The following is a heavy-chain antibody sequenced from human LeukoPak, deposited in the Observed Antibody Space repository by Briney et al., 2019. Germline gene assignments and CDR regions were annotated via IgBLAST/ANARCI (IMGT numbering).Heavy chain of an antibody. CDR1: GFTFSSHW. CDR2: ISTDGSIT. V-gene: IGHV3-74*01. D-gene: IGHD4-11*01. J-gene: IGHJ1*01. CDR3: ARDNSASY. Sequence: PGGSLRLSCEASGFTFSSHWMLWVRQAPGKGLVWVSHISTDGSITNYAGSVKGRFTISRDNAKNMLYLQMNSLRAEDTALYYCARDNSASYWGQGTLVTVSS.